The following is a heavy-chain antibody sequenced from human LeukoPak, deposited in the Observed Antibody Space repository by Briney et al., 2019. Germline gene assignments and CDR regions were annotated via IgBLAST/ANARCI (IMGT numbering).Heavy chain of an antibody. CDR1: GFTFSSYE. CDR3: AKDSSDSSGYYYA. Sequence: GGSLRLSCAASGFTFSSYEMNWVRQAPGKGLEWVSYISSSGSTIYYADSVKGRFTISRDNAKNSLYLQMNSLRVEDTAVYYCAKDSSDSSGYYYAWGQGTLVTVSS. V-gene: IGHV3-48*03. J-gene: IGHJ5*02. CDR2: ISSSGSTI. D-gene: IGHD3-22*01.